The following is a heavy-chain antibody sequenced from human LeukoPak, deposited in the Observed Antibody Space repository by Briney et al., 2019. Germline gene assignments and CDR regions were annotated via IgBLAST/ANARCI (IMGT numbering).Heavy chain of an antibody. CDR1: GFTFNTCS. CDR2: ISGNNYHI. Sequence: KAGGSLRLSCTASGFTFNTCSMFWVRQAPGKGLEWVSAISGNNYHIYYANSVKGRFTISRDNAKNSLYLQMNSLRGEDTAVYYCASSTLGYFDYWGHGTLVTVSS. D-gene: IGHD7-27*01. CDR3: ASSTLGYFDY. J-gene: IGHJ4*01. V-gene: IGHV3-21*01.